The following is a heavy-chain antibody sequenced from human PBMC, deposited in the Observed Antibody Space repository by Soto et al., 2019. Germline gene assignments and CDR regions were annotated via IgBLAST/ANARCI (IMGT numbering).Heavy chain of an antibody. CDR3: ARDVKVGCSGGSCYIDY. D-gene: IGHD2-15*01. Sequence: GGSLRLSCAASGFTFSSYSMNWVRQAPGKGLEWVSYISSSSSTIYYADSVKGRFTISRDNAKNSLYLQMNSLRDEDTAVYYCARDVKVGCSGGSCYIDYWGQGTLVTVSS. CDR2: ISSSSSTI. V-gene: IGHV3-48*02. J-gene: IGHJ4*02. CDR1: GFTFSSYS.